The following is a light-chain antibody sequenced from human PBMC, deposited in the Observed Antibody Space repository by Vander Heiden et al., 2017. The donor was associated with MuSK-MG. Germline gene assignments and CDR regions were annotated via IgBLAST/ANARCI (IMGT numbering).Light chain of an antibody. CDR3: CSYAGSSTWV. V-gene: IGLV2-23*01. CDR1: SSDVGSYNL. J-gene: IGLJ2*01. CDR2: EGS. Sequence: QSALTQPASESGSPGQSITISCTGTSSDVGSYNLVSWYQQHPGKAPKLMIYEGSKRHSGVSNRFSGSKSGNTASLTISGLQAEDEADYYCCSYAGSSTWVFGGGTKLTVL.